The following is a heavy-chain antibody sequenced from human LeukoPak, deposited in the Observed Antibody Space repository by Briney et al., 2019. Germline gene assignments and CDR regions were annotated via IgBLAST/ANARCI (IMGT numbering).Heavy chain of an antibody. Sequence: GSLRLSCEASGFTLFSYNMNWVRQAPGRGLEWVSSISSSSGSIYYADSVKGRFTISRDNAKNSLYLQMNSLRAEDTAVYYCARDYYSSGWYERGFDFWGQGTLVTVSS. V-gene: IGHV3-21*01. D-gene: IGHD6-19*01. CDR1: GFTLFSYN. CDR3: ARDYYSSGWYERGFDF. CDR2: ISSSSGSI. J-gene: IGHJ4*02.